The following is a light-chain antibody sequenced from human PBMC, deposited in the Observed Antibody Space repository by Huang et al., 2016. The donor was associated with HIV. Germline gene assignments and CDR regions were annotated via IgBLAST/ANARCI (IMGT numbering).Light chain of an antibody. V-gene: IGKV1-9*01. CDR3: QQFSSYSPLT. CDR1: QGISNS. CDR2: AAS. Sequence: IQLTQSPSSLSASVGERVTITCRASQGISNSLVWYHQKPGRAPKLLIYAASTLQSGVTSRFSGSGSGTDFTLTISSLQPEDSATYYCQQFSSYSPLTFGGGTKVEIK. J-gene: IGKJ4*01.